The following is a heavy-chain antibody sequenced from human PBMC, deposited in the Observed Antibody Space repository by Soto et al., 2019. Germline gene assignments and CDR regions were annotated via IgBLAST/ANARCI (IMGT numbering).Heavy chain of an antibody. J-gene: IGHJ4*02. CDR1: GFTFSSYS. V-gene: IGHV3-48*01. Sequence: GGSLRLCCAASGFTFSSYSMNWVRQAPGKGLEWVSYISSSSSTIYYADSVKGRFTISRDNAKNSLYLQMNSLRAEDTAVYYCARDVGYFDYWGQGTLVTVSS. CDR2: ISSSSSTI. CDR3: ARDVGYFDY.